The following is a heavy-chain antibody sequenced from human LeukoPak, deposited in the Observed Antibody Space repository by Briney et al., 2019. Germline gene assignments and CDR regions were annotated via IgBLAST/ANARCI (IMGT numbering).Heavy chain of an antibody. CDR3: ARDGSGSYYLSYYGMDV. CDR1: GFTFDDYG. V-gene: IGHV3-20*01. CDR2: TNWNGGST. J-gene: IGHJ6*02. D-gene: IGHD3-10*01. Sequence: GGSLRLSCAASGFTFDDYGMSWVRQAPGKGLEWVSGTNWNGGSTGYADSVKGRFTISRDNAKNSLYLQMNSLRAEDTALYHCARDGSGSYYLSYYGMDVWGQGTTVTVSS.